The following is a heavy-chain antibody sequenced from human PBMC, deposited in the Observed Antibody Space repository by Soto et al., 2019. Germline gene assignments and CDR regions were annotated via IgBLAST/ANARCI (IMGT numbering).Heavy chain of an antibody. Sequence: QVQLQQWGAGLLKPSETLSLTCAVYGGSFSGYYWSWIRQPPGKGLEWIGEINHSGSNNYNPSLKIRVTISVDTSKNQFTLKLSSVTAADTAVYYCARKGYCSSTSCYNLNWFGPWGQGTLVTVSS. CDR3: ARKGYCSSTSCYNLNWFGP. V-gene: IGHV4-34*01. CDR1: GGSFSGYY. D-gene: IGHD2-2*02. CDR2: INHSGSN. J-gene: IGHJ5*02.